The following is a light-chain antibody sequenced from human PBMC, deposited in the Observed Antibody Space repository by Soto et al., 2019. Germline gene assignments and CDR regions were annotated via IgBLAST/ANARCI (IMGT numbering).Light chain of an antibody. Sequence: EIVLTQSPGTLSLSPGERATLSCRASQSVSSSYLAWYQQKPGQAPSLLIYDASIRATGIPDRFSGSGSGTDFTLTISRLEPEDFAVYYCQQYGSSPRTFGQGTKVEIK. CDR1: QSVSSSY. V-gene: IGKV3-20*01. CDR3: QQYGSSPRT. J-gene: IGKJ1*01. CDR2: DAS.